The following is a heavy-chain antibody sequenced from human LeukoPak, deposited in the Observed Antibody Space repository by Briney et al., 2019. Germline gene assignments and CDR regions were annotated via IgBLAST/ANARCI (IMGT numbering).Heavy chain of an antibody. Sequence: GGSRRLSSAASGFTFSSYAMSWVRQAPGKGLEWVSAISGSGGSTYYADSVKGRFTISRDNSKNTLYLQMNSLRAEDTAVYYCAKDVEAVAGTGRDYFDYWGQGTLVTVSS. CDR2: ISGSGGST. V-gene: IGHV3-23*01. D-gene: IGHD6-19*01. J-gene: IGHJ4*02. CDR1: GFTFSSYA. CDR3: AKDVEAVAGTGRDYFDY.